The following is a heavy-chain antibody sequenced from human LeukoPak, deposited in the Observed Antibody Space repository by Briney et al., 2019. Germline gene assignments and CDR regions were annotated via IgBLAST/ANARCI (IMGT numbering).Heavy chain of an antibody. Sequence: GGSLRLSCAASGFTFSSYAMSWVRQAPGKGLEWVSVISGSGDNTYYADSVKGRLTISRDNSKNTLYLQMNSLRAEDTAVYYCAKKVITYYYGMDVWGQGTTVTVSS. J-gene: IGHJ6*02. CDR1: GFTFSSYA. CDR3: AKKVITYYYGMDV. V-gene: IGHV3-23*01. CDR2: ISGSGDNT. D-gene: IGHD2-21*01.